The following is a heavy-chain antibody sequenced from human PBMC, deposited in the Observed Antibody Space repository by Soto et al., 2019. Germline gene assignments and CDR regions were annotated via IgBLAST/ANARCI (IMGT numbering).Heavy chain of an antibody. Sequence: SETLSLTCTVSGGSISSSSYYWGWIRQPPGKGLEWIGSIYYSGSTYYNPSLKSRVTISVDTSKNQFSLKLSSVTAADTAVYYCARQDVSYGQYNWFDPWGQGTLVTVSS. CDR3: ARQDVSYGQYNWFDP. D-gene: IGHD5-18*01. CDR2: IYYSGST. CDR1: GGSISSSSYY. J-gene: IGHJ5*02. V-gene: IGHV4-39*01.